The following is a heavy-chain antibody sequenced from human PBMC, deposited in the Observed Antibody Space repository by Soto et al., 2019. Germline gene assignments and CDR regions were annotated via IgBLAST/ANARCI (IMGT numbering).Heavy chain of an antibody. CDR3: ARDRTVTTEYDYGMDV. V-gene: IGHV3-30-3*01. D-gene: IGHD4-17*01. Sequence: QVPLVESGGGVVQPGRSLRLSCAASGFTFSSYAMHWVRQAPGKGLEWVAVISYDGSNKYYADSVKGRFTISRDNSKNTLYLQMNSLRAEDTAVYYCARDRTVTTEYDYGMDVWGQGTTVTVSS. CDR1: GFTFSSYA. J-gene: IGHJ6*02. CDR2: ISYDGSNK.